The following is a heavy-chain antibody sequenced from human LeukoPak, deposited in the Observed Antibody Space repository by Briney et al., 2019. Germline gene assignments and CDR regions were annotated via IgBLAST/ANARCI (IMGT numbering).Heavy chain of an antibody. CDR1: RYHFTGYY. V-gene: IGHV1-2*02. D-gene: IGHD2-15*01. CDR2: INPNSGFT. J-gene: IGHJ4*02. Sequence: GASVKVSCKASRYHFTGYYLHWVRQAPGQGLEWMGWINPNSGFTNYAQKFQGRVTMTRDTSMSTACMELSRLRSDDRAGYYCARLDGCSSWSCRGFDYWGQGTLVTVSS. CDR3: ARLDGCSSWSCRGFDY.